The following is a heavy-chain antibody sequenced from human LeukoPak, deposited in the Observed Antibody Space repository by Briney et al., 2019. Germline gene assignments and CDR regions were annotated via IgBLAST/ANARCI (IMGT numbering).Heavy chain of an antibody. V-gene: IGHV3-23*01. CDR2: ISGSGGST. Sequence: PGGSLRLSCAASGFTLSNYVVNWVRQAPGKGLEWVSAISGSGGSTKYADSVKGRFTISGDNSKNTLYLQMNSLRAEDTAVYYCAKSQSGWYSFDYWGQGTV. D-gene: IGHD6-19*01. J-gene: IGHJ4*02. CDR1: GFTLSNYV. CDR3: AKSQSGWYSFDY.